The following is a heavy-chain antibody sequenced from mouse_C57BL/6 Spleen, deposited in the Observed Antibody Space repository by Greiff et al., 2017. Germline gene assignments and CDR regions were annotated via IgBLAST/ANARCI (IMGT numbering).Heavy chain of an antibody. D-gene: IGHD2-10*02. CDR3: ARDHPSNYFDY. CDR2: IDPSDSET. J-gene: IGHJ2*01. V-gene: IGHV1-52*01. Sequence: QVQLQQPGAELVRPGSSVKLTCKASGYTFTSYWMHWVKQRPIQGLEWIGNIDPSDSETHYNQKFKDKATLTVDKSSSTAYMQLSSLTSEDSAVYYCARDHPSNYFDYWGQGTTLTVSS. CDR1: GYTFTSYW.